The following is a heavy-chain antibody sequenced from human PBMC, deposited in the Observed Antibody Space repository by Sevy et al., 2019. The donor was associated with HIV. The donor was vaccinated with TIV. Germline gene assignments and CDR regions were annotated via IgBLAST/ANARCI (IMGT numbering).Heavy chain of an antibody. CDR2: INPSSVGT. D-gene: IGHD2-21*01. V-gene: IGHV1-2*02. Sequence: ASVKVSCKAVGYTLSYYYLHWVRQAPGQGLEWMGSINPSSVGTRLAQKFQGRGTMTSDTSINTASMEVSSMRSDDTAMYFCAKSTQKEDTTTEVETYQLLYFDDWGQGTLVTVSS. CDR3: AKSTQKEDTTTEVETYQLLYFDD. CDR1: GYTLSYYY. J-gene: IGHJ4*01.